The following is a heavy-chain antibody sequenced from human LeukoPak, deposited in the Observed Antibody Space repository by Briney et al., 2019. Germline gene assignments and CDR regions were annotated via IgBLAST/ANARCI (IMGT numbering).Heavy chain of an antibody. J-gene: IGHJ6*04. CDR3: AELGITMIGGV. Sequence: GGSLRLSCAASGFTFSSYEMNWVRQAPRKGLEWVSYISSSGSTIYYADSVKGRFTISRDNAKNSLYLQMNSLRAEDTAVSYCAELGITMIGGVWGKGTTVTISS. V-gene: IGHV3-48*03. D-gene: IGHD3-10*02. CDR1: GFTFSSYE. CDR2: ISSSGSTI.